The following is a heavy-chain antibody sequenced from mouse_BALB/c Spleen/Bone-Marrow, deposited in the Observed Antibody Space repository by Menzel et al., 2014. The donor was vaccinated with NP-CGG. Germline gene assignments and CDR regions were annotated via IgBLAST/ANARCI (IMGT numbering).Heavy chain of an antibody. CDR1: GFNIKDTY. CDR2: IDPANGNT. V-gene: IGHV14-3*02. J-gene: IGHJ3*01. D-gene: IGHD2-2*01. Sequence: VQLQQPGAELVKPGASVKLSCTASGFNIKDTYMHWVKQRPEQGLEWIGRIDPANGNTKYDPKFQGKATITADTSSNTAYLQLSSLTSEDAAVYYCARNYGFVKSFAYWGQGTLVTVSA. CDR3: ARNYGFVKSFAY.